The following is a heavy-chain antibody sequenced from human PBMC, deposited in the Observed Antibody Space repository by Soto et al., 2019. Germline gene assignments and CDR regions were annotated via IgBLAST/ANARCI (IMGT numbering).Heavy chain of an antibody. Sequence: ASVKVSCKASGYTFTSYGISWVRQAPGQRLEWMGWISANSGNTDYAQKLQRRVTMTTNTSISTAYMELSSLRSEDTAVYYCARGQSPYYDFWSGYYNRAAHFDYWGQGTLVTVSS. J-gene: IGHJ4*02. D-gene: IGHD3-3*01. CDR1: GYTFTSYG. CDR3: ARGQSPYYDFWSGYYNRAAHFDY. CDR2: ISANSGNT. V-gene: IGHV1-18*01.